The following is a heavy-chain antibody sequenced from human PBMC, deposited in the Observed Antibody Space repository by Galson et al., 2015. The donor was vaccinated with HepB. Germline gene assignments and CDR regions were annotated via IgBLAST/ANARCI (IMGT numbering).Heavy chain of an antibody. CDR2: IYPGDSDT. J-gene: IGHJ6*02. CDR1: GYSFTSYW. Sequence: QSGAEVKKPGESLKIFCKGSGYSFTSYWIGWVRQMPGKGLEWMGIIYPGDSDTRYSPSFQGQVTISADKSISTAYLQWSSLKASDTAMYYCARRDARGYYYYGMDVWGQGTTVTVSS. D-gene: IGHD2-2*01. CDR3: ARRDARGYYYYGMDV. V-gene: IGHV5-51*01.